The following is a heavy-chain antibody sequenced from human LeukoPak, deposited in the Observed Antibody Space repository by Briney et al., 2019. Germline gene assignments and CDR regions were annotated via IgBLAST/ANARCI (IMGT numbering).Heavy chain of an antibody. CDR1: GGSISSYY. Sequence: SETLSLTCTVSGGSISSYYWSWIRQPAGKGLEWIGRIYSSGSTNYNPSLKSRVTMSVDTSKNQFSLKVRSVTAADTAVYYCAREWNFRTYYYYMDVWGKGTTVTVSS. CDR2: IYSSGST. J-gene: IGHJ6*03. CDR3: AREWNFRTYYYYMDV. V-gene: IGHV4-4*07. D-gene: IGHD3/OR15-3a*01.